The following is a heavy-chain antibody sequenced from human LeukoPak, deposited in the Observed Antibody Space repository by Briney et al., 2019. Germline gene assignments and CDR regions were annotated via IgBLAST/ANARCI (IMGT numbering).Heavy chain of an antibody. CDR3: ARHPINYCSSTSCYVP. V-gene: IGHV4-59*08. CDR2: IYYSGST. CDR1: GGSISSYY. D-gene: IGHD2-2*01. Sequence: PSETLSLTCTVSGGSISSYYWSWIRQPPGKGLEWIGYIYYSGSTNYNPSLKSRVTISVDTSKNRFSLKLSSVTAADTAVYYCARHPINYCSSTSCYVPWGQGTLVTVSS. J-gene: IGHJ4*02.